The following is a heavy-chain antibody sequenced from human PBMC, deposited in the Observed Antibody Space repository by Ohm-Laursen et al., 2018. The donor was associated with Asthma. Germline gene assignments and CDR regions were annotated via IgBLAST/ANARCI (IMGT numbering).Heavy chain of an antibody. D-gene: IGHD1-26*01. Sequence: SLRLSCAASGFTFNFFAMSWVRQAPGKGLEWVSGIGHDGHNAYYADSVKGRFSISRDNSKNTVYLQMNSLRAEDTAVYCCGKGQWEYDYWGQGTLVTVSS. CDR3: GKGQWEYDY. J-gene: IGHJ4*02. CDR2: IGHDGHNA. V-gene: IGHV3-23*01. CDR1: GFTFNFFA.